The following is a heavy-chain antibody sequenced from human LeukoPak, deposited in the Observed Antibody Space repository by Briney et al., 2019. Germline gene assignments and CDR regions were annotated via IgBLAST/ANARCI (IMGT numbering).Heavy chain of an antibody. V-gene: IGHV3-21*01. CDR2: ISSSSSYI. D-gene: IGHD3-22*01. Sequence: PGGSLRLSCAASGFTFSSYSMNWVRQAPGKGLEWVSSISSSSSYIYYADSVKGRFTISRDNAKNSLYLQMNSLRAEDTAVYYCARDYSHGGYPPYYFDYWGQGTLVTVSS. J-gene: IGHJ4*02. CDR1: GFTFSSYS. CDR3: ARDYSHGGYPPYYFDY.